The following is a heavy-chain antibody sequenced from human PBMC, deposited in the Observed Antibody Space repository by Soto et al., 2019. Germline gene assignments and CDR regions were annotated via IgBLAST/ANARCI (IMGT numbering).Heavy chain of an antibody. J-gene: IGHJ4*02. V-gene: IGHV3-23*01. Sequence: GGSLRLSCAASGFTFSSYAMSWVRQAPGKGLEWVSAISGSGGSTYYADSVKGRFTISRDNSKNTLYLQMNSLRAEDTAVYYCAKVKGPKTYYDFWSGYHYYFDYWGQGTLVTVSS. CDR2: ISGSGGST. D-gene: IGHD3-3*01. CDR1: GFTFSSYA. CDR3: AKVKGPKTYYDFWSGYHYYFDY.